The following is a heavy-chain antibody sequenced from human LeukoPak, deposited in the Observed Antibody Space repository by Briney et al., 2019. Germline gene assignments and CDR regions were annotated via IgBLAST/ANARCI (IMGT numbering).Heavy chain of an antibody. V-gene: IGHV1-18*01. CDR1: GCTFTSYG. J-gene: IGHJ3*02. D-gene: IGHD3-22*01. CDR2: ISAYNGNT. Sequence: ASVKVSCKASGCTFTSYGISWVRQAPGQGLEWMGWISAYNGNTNYAQKLQGRVTMTTDTSTSTAYMELRSLRSDDTAVYYCARALEGYYDSSGYTIWGQGTMVTVSS. CDR3: ARALEGYYDSSGYTI.